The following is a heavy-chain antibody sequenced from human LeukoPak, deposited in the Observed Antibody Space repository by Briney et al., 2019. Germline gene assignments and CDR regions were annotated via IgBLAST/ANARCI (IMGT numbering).Heavy chain of an antibody. D-gene: IGHD5-18*01. CDR2: INHSGST. CDR1: GGSFSGYY. J-gene: IGHJ4*02. V-gene: IGHV4-34*01. CDR3: ARGTAMVMGVY. Sequence: SETLSLTCAVYGGSFSGYYWSWIRQPPGKGLEWIGEINHSGSTNYNPSLKSRVTISVDTSKNQFSLKLSSVTAADTAVYYCARGTAMVMGVYWGQGTLVTVSS.